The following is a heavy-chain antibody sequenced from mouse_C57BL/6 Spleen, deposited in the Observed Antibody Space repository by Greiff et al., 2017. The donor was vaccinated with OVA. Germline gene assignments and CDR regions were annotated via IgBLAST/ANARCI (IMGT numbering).Heavy chain of an antibody. Sequence: QVQLQQSGAELVRPGASVKLSCKASGYTFTDYYINWVKQRPGQGLEWIARIYPGSGNTYYNEKFKGKATLTAEKSSSTAYMQLSSLTSEDSAVYFCARALTGYWGQGTTLTVSS. CDR3: ARALTGY. J-gene: IGHJ2*01. CDR1: GYTFTDYY. CDR2: IYPGSGNT. D-gene: IGHD4-1*01. V-gene: IGHV1-76*01.